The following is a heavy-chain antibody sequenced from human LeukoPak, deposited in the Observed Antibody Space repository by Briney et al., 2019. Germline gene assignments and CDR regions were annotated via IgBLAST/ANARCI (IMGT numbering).Heavy chain of an antibody. D-gene: IGHD6-19*01. V-gene: IGHV3-23*01. CDR2: ISGSGGST. CDR1: GFTFSSYA. CDR3: AKQYEPGIAVAGGFDY. J-gene: IGHJ4*02. Sequence: GGSLRLSCAASGFTFSSYAMSWVRQAPGKGLEWVSAISGSGGSTYYADSVKGRFTISRDNSKNTLYLQMNSLRAEDTAVYYCAKQYEPGIAVAGGFDYWGQGTLVTVSS.